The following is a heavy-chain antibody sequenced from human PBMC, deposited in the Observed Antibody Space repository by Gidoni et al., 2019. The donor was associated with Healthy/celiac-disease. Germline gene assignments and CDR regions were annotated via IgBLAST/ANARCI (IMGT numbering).Heavy chain of an antibody. CDR1: EYTFTMHA. J-gene: IGHJ4*02. CDR3: AKSVVPSPAVFLPVDS. Sequence: EVQLSESGGGLVQPGGSLRLSCTASEYTFTMHAMNWVRQGPGKGLEGVSGISDSGDSTFYADSVRGRFTISRDNSKKMLYLEMNSLRTEDTAVYYCAKSVVPSPAVFLPVDSWGQGTLVTVSS. CDR2: ISDSGDST. D-gene: IGHD2-21*01. V-gene: IGHV3-23*01.